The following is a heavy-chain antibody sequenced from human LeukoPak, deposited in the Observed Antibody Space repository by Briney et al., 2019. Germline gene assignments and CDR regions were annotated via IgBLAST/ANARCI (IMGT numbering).Heavy chain of an antibody. D-gene: IGHD2/OR15-2a*01. CDR2: IYYSGNT. CDR3: ARQEPVGTTRYMDV. Sequence: PSETLSLTCTVSGGSISSSSYYWGWILQPPGRGLEWIGSIYYSGNTYYNPSLKRRVTRSVDTSKNQFSLKLNSVTAADTAVFYCARQEPVGTTRYMDVWGKGTTVTVSS. V-gene: IGHV4-39*01. CDR1: GGSISSSSYY. J-gene: IGHJ6*03.